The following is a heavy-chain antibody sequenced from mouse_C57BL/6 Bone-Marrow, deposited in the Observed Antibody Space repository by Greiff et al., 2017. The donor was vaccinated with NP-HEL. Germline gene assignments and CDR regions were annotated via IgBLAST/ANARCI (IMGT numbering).Heavy chain of an antibody. CDR2: ISNLAYSI. CDR1: GFTFSDYG. D-gene: IGHD5-1-1*01. J-gene: IGHJ4*01. CDR3: ARLFGDFSFYAMDY. V-gene: IGHV5-15*01. Sequence: EVHLVESGGGLVQPGGSLKLSCAASGFTFSDYGMAWVRQAPRTGPEWVAFISNLAYSIYYADTVTGRFTISRENAKNTLYLEMSSLRSEDTAMYYCARLFGDFSFYAMDYWGQGTSVTVSS.